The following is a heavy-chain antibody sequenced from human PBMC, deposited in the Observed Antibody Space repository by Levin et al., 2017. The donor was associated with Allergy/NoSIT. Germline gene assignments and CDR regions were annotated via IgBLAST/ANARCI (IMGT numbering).Heavy chain of an antibody. CDR2: INHSGST. Sequence: ESLKISCAVYGGSFSGYYWSWIRQPPGKGLEWIGEINHSGSTNYNPSLKSRVTISVDTSKNQFSLKLSSVTAADTAVYYCARGTIVGATRAFDIWGQGTMVTVSS. J-gene: IGHJ3*02. V-gene: IGHV4-34*01. CDR3: ARGTIVGATRAFDI. D-gene: IGHD1-26*01. CDR1: GGSFSGYY.